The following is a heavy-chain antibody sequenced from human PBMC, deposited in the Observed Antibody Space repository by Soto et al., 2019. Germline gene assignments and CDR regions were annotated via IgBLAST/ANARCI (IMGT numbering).Heavy chain of an antibody. CDR1: GRTFSSYT. D-gene: IGHD3-22*01. Sequence: QVQLVQSGAEVKKPGSSVKVSCKASGRTFSSYTITWVRQAPGQWLEWMGGITPMFGTPNYAQKFRGRVTITADESSSTAYMELSSLRSEDTAMYFCARDGTLYDRRAYYYLYWGQGTLVTVSS. CDR3: ARDGTLYDRRAYYYLY. J-gene: IGHJ4*02. CDR2: ITPMFGTP. V-gene: IGHV1-69*01.